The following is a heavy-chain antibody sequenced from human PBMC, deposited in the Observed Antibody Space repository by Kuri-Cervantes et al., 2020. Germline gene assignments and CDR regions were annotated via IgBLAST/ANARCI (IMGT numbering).Heavy chain of an antibody. CDR3: AKAYDPQIQNYFYYYMDL. J-gene: IGHJ6*03. CDR1: VYTFTGYY. CDR2: INPNSGGT. D-gene: IGHD1-1*01. Sequence: ASVKVSCKASVYTFTGYYMQWVRQAPGQGLEWMGWINPNSGGTNYAQKFQGWVTMTRDTSISTAYMELSRLRSDDTAVYYCAKAYDPQIQNYFYYYMDLWGKGTTVTVSS. V-gene: IGHV1-2*04.